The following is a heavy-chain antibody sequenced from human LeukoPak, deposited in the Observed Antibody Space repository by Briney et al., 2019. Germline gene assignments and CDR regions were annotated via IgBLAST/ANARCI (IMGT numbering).Heavy chain of an antibody. Sequence: PGGSLRLSCAASGFTFSTYRMNWVRQAPGKGLEWVGRIKNKIASGTTDYAAPVKGRFTISRDDSKNTLFLQMNSLKTEDTAMYYCTTNDAFDIWGQGTMVTVSS. CDR3: TTNDAFDI. V-gene: IGHV3-15*01. CDR2: IKNKIASGTT. J-gene: IGHJ3*02. CDR1: GFTFSTYR.